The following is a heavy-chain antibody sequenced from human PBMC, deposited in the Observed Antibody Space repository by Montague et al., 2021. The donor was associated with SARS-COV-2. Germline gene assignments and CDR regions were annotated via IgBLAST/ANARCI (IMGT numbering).Heavy chain of an antibody. CDR2: IYYSGST. J-gene: IGHJ4*02. CDR3: ARRVGQWLPRYQYYFDY. CDR1: GGSISSSSYY. Sequence: SETLSLTCTVSGGSISSSSYYWGWIRQPPGKGLEWIGSIYYSGSTYYNPSLKSRVTISVDTSKNQFSLKLNSVTAADTAVYYCARRVGQWLPRYQYYFDYWGQGTLVTVSS. D-gene: IGHD6-19*01. V-gene: IGHV4-39*01.